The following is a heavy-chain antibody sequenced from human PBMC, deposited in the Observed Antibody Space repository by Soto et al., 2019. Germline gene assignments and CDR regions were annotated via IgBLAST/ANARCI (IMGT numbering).Heavy chain of an antibody. J-gene: IGHJ4*02. D-gene: IGHD6-6*01. CDR1: GFTFSSYG. CDR2: ISYDGSNK. Sequence: PGGSLRLSCAASGFTFSSYGMHWVRQAPGKGLEWVAVISYDGSNKYYADSVKGRFTISRDNSKNTLYLQMNSLRAEDTAVYYCAKDLVAARLGRTPFDYWGQGTLVTVSS. V-gene: IGHV3-30*18. CDR3: AKDLVAARLGRTPFDY.